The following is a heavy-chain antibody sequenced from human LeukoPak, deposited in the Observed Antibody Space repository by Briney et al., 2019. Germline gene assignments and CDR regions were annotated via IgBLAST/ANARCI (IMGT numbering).Heavy chain of an antibody. CDR2: TYYRSKWYD. CDR3: AREGGYGIIDF. V-gene: IGHV6-1*01. CDR1: GDSVSSNTAA. J-gene: IGHJ4*02. D-gene: IGHD5-12*01. Sequence: PSQTLSLTCAISGDSVSSNTAAWNWFRQSPSRGLEWLGRTYYRSKWYDDYELSLKSRISINADTSKNQFSLQLSSVSPEDTAVYFCAREGGYGIIDFWGQGTLVTVSS.